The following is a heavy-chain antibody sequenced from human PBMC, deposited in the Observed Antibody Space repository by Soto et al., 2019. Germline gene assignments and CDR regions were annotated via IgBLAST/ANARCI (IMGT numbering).Heavy chain of an antibody. V-gene: IGHV4-30-4*01. CDR3: ARTKYYYDTTAYIFDY. D-gene: IGHD3-22*01. CDR2: IYHSGGP. CDR1: VGSMSSGDY. J-gene: IGHJ4*02. Sequence: LXLTCTVSVGSMSSGDYWSLIRQPPGKGLEWIGYIYHSGGPYYNPSLNSRATMSVDTSQNQFSLKLSSVSAADTAVYYCARTKYYYDTTAYIFDYWGQGALVTGSS.